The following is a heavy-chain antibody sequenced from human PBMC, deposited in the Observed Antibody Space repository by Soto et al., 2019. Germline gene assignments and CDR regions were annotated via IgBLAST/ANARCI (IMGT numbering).Heavy chain of an antibody. CDR2: ISYSGSNK. Sequence: GGSLRLSCTASGFILSTYSMNWVRQAPGKGLEWVAVISYSGSNKYYADSVKGRFTISRDNSKNTLYLQMNSLRAEDTAVYYCAKDRKAQYSFDYWGQGTLVTVPQ. CDR1: GFILSTYS. CDR3: AKDRKAQYSFDY. D-gene: IGHD6-6*01. J-gene: IGHJ4*02. V-gene: IGHV3-30*02.